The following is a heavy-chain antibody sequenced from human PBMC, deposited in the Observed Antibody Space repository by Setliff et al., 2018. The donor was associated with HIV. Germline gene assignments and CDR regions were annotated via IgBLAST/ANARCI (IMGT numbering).Heavy chain of an antibody. CDR2: MFSGGTT. V-gene: IGHV4-59*11. Sequence: PSETLSLTCSVSGVSISSHYWSWIRQPPGKGLEWIGYMFSGGTTKYNPSLENRVTISVDSSRNQFSLRLSSVTTADTAVYYCARDYIGPDALDIWGQGTMVTVSS. J-gene: IGHJ3*02. CDR1: GVSISSHY. CDR3: ARDYIGPDALDI.